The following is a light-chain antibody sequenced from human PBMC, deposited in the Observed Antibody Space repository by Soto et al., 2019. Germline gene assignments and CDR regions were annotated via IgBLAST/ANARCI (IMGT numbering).Light chain of an antibody. CDR1: QSVSSN. Sequence: EIVMTQSPATLSVSPGERATLSCRASQSVSSNLACYQQKPGQAPRLLIYADSNRATGIPARFSGSGSGRDFTLTISSLEPEDFSVYYCQQRYNWPITFGQGTRLEIK. CDR2: ADS. V-gene: IGKV3-11*02. CDR3: QQRYNWPIT. J-gene: IGKJ5*01.